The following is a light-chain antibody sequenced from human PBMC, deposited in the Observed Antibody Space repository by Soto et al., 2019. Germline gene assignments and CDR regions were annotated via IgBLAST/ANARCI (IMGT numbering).Light chain of an antibody. CDR1: QSLLHSNAYNY. CDR3: MQALQTPRT. CDR2: LGS. V-gene: IGKV2-28*01. Sequence: DIVMTQSPLSLPVTPGEPASISCRSSQSLLHSNAYNYLDWYLQKPGQSPQLLIYLGSNRASGVPDRFSGSGAGTDFTLKISIVEAEDVGVYYCMQALQTPRTFGQGTKVEIK. J-gene: IGKJ1*01.